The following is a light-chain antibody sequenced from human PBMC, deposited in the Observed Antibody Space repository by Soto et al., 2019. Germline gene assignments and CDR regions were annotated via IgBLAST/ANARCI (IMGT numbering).Light chain of an antibody. CDR3: SSFTSTRTYV. CDR2: DVT. CDR1: SSDVGGYNF. V-gene: IGLV2-14*03. Sequence: QSVLTQPASVSGSPGQSVTISCTGTSSDVGGYNFVTWHQQFPGKAPKLMIFDVTNRPSGVSHRFSGSKSGNTASLTISGLQAEDEAYYDCSSFTSTRTYVFGSGTKVTV. J-gene: IGLJ1*01.